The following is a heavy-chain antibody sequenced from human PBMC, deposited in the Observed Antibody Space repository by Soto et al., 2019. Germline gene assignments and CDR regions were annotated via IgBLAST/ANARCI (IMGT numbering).Heavy chain of an antibody. Sequence: GESLKISCKASGYSFTNYWISWMRQMPGKGLEWMGIIYPGDSDPRYSPSFQGQVTISADNSISTAYLQWSSLRASDTAIYYCARTNGAGSYYNHWGQGTLVTVSS. CDR3: ARTNGAGSYYNH. D-gene: IGHD3-10*01. V-gene: IGHV5-51*01. CDR1: GYSFTNYW. CDR2: IYPGDSDP. J-gene: IGHJ5*02.